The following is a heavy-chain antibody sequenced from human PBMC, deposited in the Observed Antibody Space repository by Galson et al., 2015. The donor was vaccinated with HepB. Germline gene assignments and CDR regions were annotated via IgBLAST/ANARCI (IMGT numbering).Heavy chain of an antibody. J-gene: IGHJ6*03. V-gene: IGHV1-24*01. Sequence: SVKVSCKVSGYTLTELSMHWVRQAPGKGLEWMGGLDPEDGETIYAQKFQGRVTMTEDTSTDTAYMELSSLRSEDTAVHYCATDLIEEVRGGRVYYMDVWGKGTTVTVSS. CDR3: ATDLIEEVRGGRVYYMDV. CDR1: GYTLTELS. CDR2: LDPEDGET. D-gene: IGHD3-10*01.